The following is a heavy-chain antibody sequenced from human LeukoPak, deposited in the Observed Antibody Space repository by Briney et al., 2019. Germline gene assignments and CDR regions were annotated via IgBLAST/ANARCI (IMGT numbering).Heavy chain of an antibody. D-gene: IGHD6-19*01. CDR3: AKDLKAVAGHFDY. Sequence: GGSLRLSCAASGFSVSTNYMNWVRQAPGKGLEWVSVIYSGGSTYYADSVKGRFTISRDNSKNTLYLQMNSLRAEDTAVYYCAKDLKAVAGHFDYWGQGTLVTVSS. CDR1: GFSVSTNY. J-gene: IGHJ4*02. V-gene: IGHV3-53*01. CDR2: IYSGGST.